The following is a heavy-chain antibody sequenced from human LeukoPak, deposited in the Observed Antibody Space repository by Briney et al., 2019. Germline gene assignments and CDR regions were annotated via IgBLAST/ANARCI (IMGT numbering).Heavy chain of an antibody. CDR2: INPNSGGT. D-gene: IGHD1-26*01. J-gene: IGHJ4*02. CDR3: ARALRSGSYYEVDY. CDR1: GYTFTGYY. V-gene: IGHV1-2*02. Sequence: ASVKVSCKASGYTFTGYYMHWVRQAPGQGLEWMGWINPNSGGTKYAQKFQGRVTMTRDTSISTAYMELSRLRSEDTAAYYCARALRSGSYYEVDYWGQGTLVTVSS.